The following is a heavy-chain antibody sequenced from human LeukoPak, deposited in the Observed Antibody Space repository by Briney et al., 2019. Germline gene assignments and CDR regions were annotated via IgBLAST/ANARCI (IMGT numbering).Heavy chain of an antibody. CDR1: GFTFDDYG. V-gene: IGHV3-20*04. CDR3: AKVDDSSGYYLYYFDY. D-gene: IGHD3-22*01. Sequence: GGSLRLSCAASGFTFDDYGMSWVRQAPGKGLEWVSGINWNGGSTGYADSVKGRFTISRDNAKNSLYLQMNSLRAEDTAVYYCAKVDDSSGYYLYYFDYWGQGTLVTVSS. CDR2: INWNGGST. J-gene: IGHJ4*02.